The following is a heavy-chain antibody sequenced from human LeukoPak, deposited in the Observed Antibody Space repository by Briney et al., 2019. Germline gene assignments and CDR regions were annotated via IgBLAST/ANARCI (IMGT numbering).Heavy chain of an antibody. CDR3: ARDLPHCSSTSCLFYGMDV. V-gene: IGHV1-46*01. J-gene: IGHJ6*02. Sequence: ASVKVSCKASGYTFTSYYMHWVRQAPGQGLEWMGIINPSGGSTSYAQKFQGRVTMTRDTSTSTVYMELSSLRSEDTAVYYCARDLPHCSSTSCLFYGMDVWGQGTTVTVSS. CDR2: INPSGGST. D-gene: IGHD2-2*01. CDR1: GYTFTSYY.